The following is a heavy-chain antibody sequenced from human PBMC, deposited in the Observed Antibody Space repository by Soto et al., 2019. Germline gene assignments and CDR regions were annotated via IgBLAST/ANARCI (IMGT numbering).Heavy chain of an antibody. CDR1: GFTFGSYS. D-gene: IGHD3-16*01. Sequence: PGGSLRLSCAASGFTFGSYSMNWVGQGPGKGLELVSYISSSSSTIYYADSVKGRFTISRDNAKNTLYLEMSGLTAEDTAVYYCARDLGYDYIWSRHWSRHQTEDYYFDYWGQGTLATVSS. CDR3: ARDLGYDYIWSRHWSRHQTEDYYFDY. J-gene: IGHJ4*02. V-gene: IGHV3-48*04. CDR2: ISSSSSTI.